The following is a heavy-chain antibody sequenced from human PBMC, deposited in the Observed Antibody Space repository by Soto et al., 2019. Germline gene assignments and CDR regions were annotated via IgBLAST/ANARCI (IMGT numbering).Heavy chain of an antibody. CDR3: ATHYYDSSGYYENYGSHYYYGMDV. V-gene: IGHV1-46*01. CDR1: GYTFTNYY. Sequence: ASVKVSCKASGYTFTNYYLHWVRQAPGQGLEWMGVMHPSGGSTTFALKFQGRVTMTSDTSTSTVSMELSSLRSEDTAVYYCATHYYDSSGYYENYGSHYYYGMDVWGQGTTVTVSS. CDR2: MHPSGGST. D-gene: IGHD3-22*01. J-gene: IGHJ6*02.